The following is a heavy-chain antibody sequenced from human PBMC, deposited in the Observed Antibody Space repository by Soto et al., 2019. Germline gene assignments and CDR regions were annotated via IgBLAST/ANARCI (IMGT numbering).Heavy chain of an antibody. D-gene: IGHD2-2*01. CDR1: GGTFSSYA. J-gene: IGHJ6*02. CDR3: ARGVVPAAIPYYYGMDV. Sequence: SVNVSCKASGGTFSSYAISWVRQAPGQGLEWMGGIIPIFGTANYAQKFQGRVTITADESTSTAYMELSSLRSEDTAVYYCARGVVPAAIPYYYGMDVWGQGTTVTVSS. V-gene: IGHV1-69*13. CDR2: IIPIFGTA.